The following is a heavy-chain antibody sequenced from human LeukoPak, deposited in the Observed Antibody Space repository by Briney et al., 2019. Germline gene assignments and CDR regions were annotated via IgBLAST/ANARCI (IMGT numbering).Heavy chain of an antibody. V-gene: IGHV1-24*01. CDR2: FDPGDDET. J-gene: IGHJ5*01. CDR1: GYSLSELS. D-gene: IGHD1-26*01. Sequence: ASVKVSCKVSGYSLSELSTRWVRQAPGQGLEWMGGFDPGDDETIYAQKFQGRVTMTEDTSTDTAYLELSSLRSEDTAVYFCATEKDLLLDSWGQGTPVTVSS. CDR3: ATEKDLLLDS.